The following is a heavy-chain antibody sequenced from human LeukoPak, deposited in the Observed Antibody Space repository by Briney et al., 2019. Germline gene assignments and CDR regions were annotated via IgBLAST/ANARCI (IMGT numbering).Heavy chain of an antibody. Sequence: ASVKVSCKASGYTFTSYGISWVRQAPGQGLEWMGWISAYNGNTNYARKLQGRVTMTTDTSTSTAYMELRSLRSDDTAVYYCARVVEEWIQLWLPTYYYYYYMDVWGKGTTVAVSS. CDR2: ISAYNGNT. CDR1: GYTFTSYG. J-gene: IGHJ6*03. D-gene: IGHD5-18*01. V-gene: IGHV1-18*01. CDR3: ARVVEEWIQLWLPTYYYYYYMDV.